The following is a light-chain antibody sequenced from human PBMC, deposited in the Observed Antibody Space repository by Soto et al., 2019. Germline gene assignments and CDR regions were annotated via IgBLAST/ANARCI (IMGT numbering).Light chain of an antibody. CDR3: QQCDTYPLT. CDR1: QTTSGW. Sequence: DSQMTQSPSTLSASVGDRVTITCRASQTTSGWLAWYQQKPGKAPKLLIYKASILESGVPSRFSGSRSGTEFTLTISTLQPDDFATYYCQQCDTYPLTFGGGTKVEI. J-gene: IGKJ4*01. CDR2: KAS. V-gene: IGKV1-5*03.